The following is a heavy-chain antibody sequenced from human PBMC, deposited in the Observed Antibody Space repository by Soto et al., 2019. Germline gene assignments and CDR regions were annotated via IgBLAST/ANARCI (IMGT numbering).Heavy chain of an antibody. CDR2: INPDNGNT. J-gene: IGHJ5*02. Sequence: ASVKVSCKASGYTFTRYTMNWVRQAPGQRLEWMGWINPDNGNTKSSQKFQDRVIITRDTSASTAYMDLSSLRSEDTAVYYCARGIATGQFDPWGQGTLATVSS. V-gene: IGHV1-3*01. D-gene: IGHD2-15*01. CDR3: ARGIATGQFDP. CDR1: GYTFTRYT.